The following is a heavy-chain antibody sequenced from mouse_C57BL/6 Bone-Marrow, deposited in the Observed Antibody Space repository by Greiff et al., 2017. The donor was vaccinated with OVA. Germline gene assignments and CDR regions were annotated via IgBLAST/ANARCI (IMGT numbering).Heavy chain of an antibody. J-gene: IGHJ2*01. CDR3: AKQDYSNSYYFDY. D-gene: IGHD2-5*01. Sequence: VKLVESGPGLVQPSQSLSITCTVSGFSLTSYGVHWVRQSPGKGLEWLGVIWRGGSTDYNAAFMSRLSITKDNSKTQVFFKMNSLQADDTAIYYCAKQDYSNSYYFDYWGQGTTLTVSS. CDR1: GFSLTSYG. V-gene: IGHV2-5*01. CDR2: IWRGGST.